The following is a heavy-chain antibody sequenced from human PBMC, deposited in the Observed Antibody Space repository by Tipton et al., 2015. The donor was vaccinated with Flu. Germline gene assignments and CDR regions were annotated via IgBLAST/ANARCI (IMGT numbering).Heavy chain of an antibody. CDR2: ISSDSGDI. CDR1: GFTFRTYS. V-gene: IGHV3-21*01. J-gene: IGHJ4*02. CDR3: ARDLGLHAMDY. Sequence: AVSGFTFRTYSMDWVRQAPGKGLEWVSGISSDSGDIYYADSVKGRFTISRDNAKNSLYLQMNSLRAEDTAVYYCARDLGLHAMDYWGQGTLVSVSS. D-gene: IGHD7-27*01.